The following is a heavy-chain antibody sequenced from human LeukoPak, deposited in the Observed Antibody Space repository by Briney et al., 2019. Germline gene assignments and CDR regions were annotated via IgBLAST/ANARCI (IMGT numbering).Heavy chain of an antibody. J-gene: IGHJ4*02. Sequence: GGSLRLSCAASGFSFSTYGMHWVRQAPGKGLEWVAVTSYDGSNIYYADSVRGRFTISRDNSKNTLYLQMNSLRAEDTAVYYCAKDPGYYDSSGYFGYWGQGTLVTVSS. D-gene: IGHD3-22*01. CDR1: GFSFSTYG. CDR3: AKDPGYYDSSGYFGY. V-gene: IGHV3-30*18. CDR2: TSYDGSNI.